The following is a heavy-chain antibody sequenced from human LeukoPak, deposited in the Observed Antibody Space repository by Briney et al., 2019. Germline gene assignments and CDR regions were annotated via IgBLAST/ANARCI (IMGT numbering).Heavy chain of an antibody. Sequence: GGSLRLSCVASGFIFSKYWMSWVRQAPGKGLEWVANMNQDGSTKYCVDSVKGRFTISRDNAKNSLYLQMNSLTAEDTAVYYCATDDYGPAGYGGQGTLVTVSS. D-gene: IGHD4-17*01. J-gene: IGHJ4*02. V-gene: IGHV3-7*01. CDR1: GFIFSKYW. CDR2: MNQDGSTK. CDR3: ATDDYGPAGY.